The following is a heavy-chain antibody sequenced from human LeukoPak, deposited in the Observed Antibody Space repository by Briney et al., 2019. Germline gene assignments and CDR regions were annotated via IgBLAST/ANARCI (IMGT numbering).Heavy chain of an antibody. CDR3: AREAFIAAAGSYYYYYMDV. Sequence: GGSLRLSCAASGFTFSDYYMSWIRQAPGKGLEWVSHISSSGSTIYYADSVKGRFTISRDNAKNSLYLQMNSLRAEDTAVYYCAREAFIAAAGSYYYYYMDVWGKGTTVTISS. V-gene: IGHV3-11*01. CDR1: GFTFSDYY. D-gene: IGHD6-13*01. CDR2: ISSSGSTI. J-gene: IGHJ6*03.